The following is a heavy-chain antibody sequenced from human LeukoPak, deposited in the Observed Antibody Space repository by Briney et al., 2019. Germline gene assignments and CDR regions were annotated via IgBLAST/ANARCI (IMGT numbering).Heavy chain of an antibody. Sequence: ASVKVSCKASGYTFTSYDINRVRQATGQGLEWMGWMNPNSGNTGYAQKFQGRVTITRNTSISTAYMELSSLRSEDTAVYYCARGPRSDSSGYYYHYYYYYMDVWGKGTTVTVSS. D-gene: IGHD3-22*01. J-gene: IGHJ6*03. CDR3: ARGPRSDSSGYYYHYYYYYMDV. CDR2: MNPNSGNT. V-gene: IGHV1-8*03. CDR1: GYTFTSYD.